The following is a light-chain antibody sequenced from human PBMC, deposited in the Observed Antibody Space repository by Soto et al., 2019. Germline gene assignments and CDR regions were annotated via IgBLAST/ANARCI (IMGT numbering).Light chain of an antibody. CDR3: MQGLQTPWT. CDR2: LSS. J-gene: IGKJ1*01. Sequence: EIVMTQSPPSLTVTPGEPASISCRSSQRLLHSNGNTFLDWYLQKPGQSPQLLIYLSSYRASGVPDRFSGSGSGTDFTLKISRVETEDVGVYYCMQGLQTPWTFGQGTKVDIK. V-gene: IGKV2-28*01. CDR1: QRLLHSNGNTF.